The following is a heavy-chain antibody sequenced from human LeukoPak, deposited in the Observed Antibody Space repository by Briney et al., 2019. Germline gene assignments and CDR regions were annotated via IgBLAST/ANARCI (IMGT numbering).Heavy chain of an antibody. Sequence: GASVKVSCKASGYTFTSYDINWVRQATGQGLEWMGWMNPNSGNTGYAQKFQGRVTMTRNTSISTAYMELSSLRSEDTAAYYCARGPSSGDYHLLGYWGQGTLVTVSS. CDR2: MNPNSGNT. CDR3: ARGPSSGDYHLLGY. CDR1: GYTFTSYD. D-gene: IGHD4-17*01. J-gene: IGHJ4*02. V-gene: IGHV1-8*01.